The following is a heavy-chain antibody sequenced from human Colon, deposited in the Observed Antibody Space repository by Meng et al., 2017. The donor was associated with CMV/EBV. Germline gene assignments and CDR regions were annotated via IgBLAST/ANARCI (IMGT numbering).Heavy chain of an antibody. J-gene: IGHJ4*02. Sequence: GGSLRLSCAASGFTFSAHGIHWVRQAPGKGLEWVAFIWYDGSNKYYADSVKGRFNISRDNSKNKLFLDMNSLRPEDTAIYYCAKVIPGIVGPSLDYWGQGTLVTVSS. CDR2: IWYDGSNK. CDR1: GFTFSAHG. V-gene: IGHV3-30*02. D-gene: IGHD1-26*01. CDR3: AKVIPGIVGPSLDY.